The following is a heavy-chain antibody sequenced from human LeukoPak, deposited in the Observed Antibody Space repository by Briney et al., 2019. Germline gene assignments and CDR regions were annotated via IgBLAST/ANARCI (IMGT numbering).Heavy chain of an antibody. CDR3: SRFGVVPAGNIDS. V-gene: IGHV4-39*01. Sequence: PSETLSLTCTLSVGSINSTTYYWGWIRQPRGKGLEWIGNIYYRGSTYYNPSLKSRVTISVDTSKNQFSLRLTSVTAADTAVYYCSRFGVVPAGNIDSWGQGALVAVSS. D-gene: IGHD3-3*01. J-gene: IGHJ4*02. CDR2: IYYRGST. CDR1: VGSINSTTYY.